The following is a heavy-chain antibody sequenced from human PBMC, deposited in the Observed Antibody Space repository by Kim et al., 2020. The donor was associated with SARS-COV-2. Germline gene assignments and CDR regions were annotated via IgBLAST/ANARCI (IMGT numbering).Heavy chain of an antibody. J-gene: IGHJ5*02. CDR2: IDAGAGNT. D-gene: IGHD2-15*01. V-gene: IGHV1-3*01. CDR1: GYRFSRYA. CDR3: ARGWSATGIDP. Sequence: ASVKVSCKASGYRFSRYAIHWMRQAPGQRLEWMGWIDAGAGNTKYSQRFQGRVTITRDTSASTVYMEMSSLTSEDTAIYYCARGWSATGIDPWGQGTLVTVSS.